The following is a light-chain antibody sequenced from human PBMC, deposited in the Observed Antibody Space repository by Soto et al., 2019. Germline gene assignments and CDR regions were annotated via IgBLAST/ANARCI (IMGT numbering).Light chain of an antibody. J-gene: IGKJ4*01. CDR2: GAS. Sequence: EIVMTQSPATLSVSPGERATLSCGASESLSSNLAWYQQKPGQVPRLLIYGASTRATGIAARFSGSGSGTEFTLTISSLQTEDFAVYYCQQYNDWPLTFGGGTKVEIK. CDR1: ESLSSN. V-gene: IGKV3-15*01. CDR3: QQYNDWPLT.